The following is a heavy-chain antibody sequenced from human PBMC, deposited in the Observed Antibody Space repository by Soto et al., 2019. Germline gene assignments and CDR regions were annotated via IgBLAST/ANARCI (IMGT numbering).Heavy chain of an antibody. D-gene: IGHD3-10*01. CDR3: GRGLLYGGDPPPSDY. J-gene: IGHJ4*02. Sequence: QVQLVESGGVLVKPGGSLRLSCAASGFTFSDYYMSWFRRSPGKGLEWLSYIDSGSRYKNYADSVKGRSTISRDNAQNTLHLELNSLKFEDPATYFCGRGLLYGGDPPPSDYWGQGTGFTVSS. CDR2: IDSGSRYK. CDR1: GFTFSDYY. V-gene: IGHV3-11*05.